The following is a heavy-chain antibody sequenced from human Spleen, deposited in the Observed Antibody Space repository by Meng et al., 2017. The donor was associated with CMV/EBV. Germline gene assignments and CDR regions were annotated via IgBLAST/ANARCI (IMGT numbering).Heavy chain of an antibody. CDR2: IWSDGDNK. CDR1: GFSFSTYG. J-gene: IGHJ6*02. CDR3: ARCEGYYDFWRTDYGMDV. V-gene: IGHV3-33*01. Sequence: GESLKISCAASGFSFSTYGMHWVRQAPGKGLKWVAVIWSDGDNKRYADSVKGRFTISRDNAKNSLYLQMNSLRAEDTAVYYCARCEGYYDFWRTDYGMDVWGQGTTVTVSS. D-gene: IGHD3-3*01.